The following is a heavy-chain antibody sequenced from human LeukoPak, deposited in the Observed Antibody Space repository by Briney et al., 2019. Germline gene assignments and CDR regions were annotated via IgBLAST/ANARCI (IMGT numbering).Heavy chain of an antibody. CDR3: ATIEAVRFHY. CDR1: GFTFSNYS. Sequence: PGRSLRLSCAASGFTFSNYSMHWVRQAPGKGLEWVAVISYDGSNKYYADSVKGRFTISRDNSKNTLYLQMNSLRAEDTAVYYCATIEAVRFHYWGQGTLVTVSS. CDR2: ISYDGSNK. V-gene: IGHV3-30*04. D-gene: IGHD2/OR15-2a*01. J-gene: IGHJ4*02.